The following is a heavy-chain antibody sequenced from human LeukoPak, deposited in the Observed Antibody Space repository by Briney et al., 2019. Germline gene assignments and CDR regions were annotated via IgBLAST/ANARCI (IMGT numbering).Heavy chain of an antibody. CDR3: ARRNYGFYYFDY. Sequence: SETLSLTCTVSGNSIISAYYWGWIRQPPGKGLEWIGNIYHSGTTYYNPSLKSRVTISVDTSTNQFSLKLSSVTAADTAVYYCARRNYGFYYFDYWRQGTLVIVSS. V-gene: IGHV4-38-2*02. J-gene: IGHJ4*02. D-gene: IGHD3-10*01. CDR1: GNSIISAYY. CDR2: IYHSGTT.